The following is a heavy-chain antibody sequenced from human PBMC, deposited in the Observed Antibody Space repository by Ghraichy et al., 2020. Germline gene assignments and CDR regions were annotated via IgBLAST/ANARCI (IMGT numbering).Heavy chain of an antibody. CDR2: INHSGST. D-gene: IGHD1-14*01. CDR3: ARVRYRALPGFQH. J-gene: IGHJ1*01. V-gene: IGHV4-34*01. Sequence: SETLSLTCAVYGGSFSGYYWSWIRQPPGKGLEWIGEINHSGSTNYNPSLKSRVTISVDTSKNQFSLKLSSVTAADTAVYYCARVRYRALPGFQHWGQGTLVTVSS. CDR1: GGSFSGYY.